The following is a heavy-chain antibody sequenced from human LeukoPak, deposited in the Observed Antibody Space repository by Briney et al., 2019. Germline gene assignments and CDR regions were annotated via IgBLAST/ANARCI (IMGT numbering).Heavy chain of an antibody. CDR1: GFTFSSYA. J-gene: IGHJ4*02. V-gene: IGHV3-23*01. CDR2: ISSGGSNT. CDR3: AKGPRDGYIDY. Sequence: GGSLRLSCAASGFTFSSYAMSWIRQAPGKGLEWVSAISSGGSNTYYADSVKGRFAISRDNSKNTLYLQMHSLRAEDTAVYYCAKGPRDGYIDYWGQGTLVTV. D-gene: IGHD5-24*01.